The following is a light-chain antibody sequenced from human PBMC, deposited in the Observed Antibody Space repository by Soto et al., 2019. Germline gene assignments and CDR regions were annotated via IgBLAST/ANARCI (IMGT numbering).Light chain of an antibody. CDR1: QGISSY. J-gene: IGKJ4*01. CDR2: AAS. V-gene: IGKV1-8*01. CDR3: QQYYSYPLT. Sequence: AIRMTQSPSSFSASTGDRVTITCRASQGISSYLAWYQQKPGKAPKLLIYAASTLQSGVPSRFSGSGSGTDFTLTISCLQSEDFATYSCQQYYSYPLTSGGGTKVEIK.